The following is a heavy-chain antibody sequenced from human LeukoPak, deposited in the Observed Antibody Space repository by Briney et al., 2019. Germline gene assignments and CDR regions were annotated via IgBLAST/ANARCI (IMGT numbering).Heavy chain of an antibody. CDR2: ISGSGDST. J-gene: IGHJ3*02. CDR3: AKDQGVHLFDI. Sequence: GESLKISCAASGFTFSSYAMSWVRQAPGKGLEWVSAISGSGDSTYHADSVKGRFTISRDNSKNTLYLQMNSLRAEDTAVYYCAKDQGVHLFDIWGHGTMVTVSS. D-gene: IGHD2-21*01. V-gene: IGHV3-23*01. CDR1: GFTFSSYA.